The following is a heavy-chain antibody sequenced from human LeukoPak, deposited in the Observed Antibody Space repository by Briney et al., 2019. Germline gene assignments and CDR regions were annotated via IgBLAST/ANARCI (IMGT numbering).Heavy chain of an antibody. CDR3: ARGGWVRGVITRTGLDY. CDR1: GYTFTGYY. D-gene: IGHD3-10*01. J-gene: IGHJ4*02. CDR2: INPNSGGT. V-gene: IGHV1-2*02. Sequence: ASVKVSCKASGYTFTGYYMHWVRQAPGQGLEWMGWINPNSGGTNYAQKFQGRVTITADESTSTAYMELSRLRSDDTAVYYCARGGWVRGVITRTGLDYWGQGTLVTVSS.